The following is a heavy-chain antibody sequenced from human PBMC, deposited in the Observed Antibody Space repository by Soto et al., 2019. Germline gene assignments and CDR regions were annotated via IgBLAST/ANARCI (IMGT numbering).Heavy chain of an antibody. V-gene: IGHV3-53*01. CDR3: HGYGY. Sequence: EVQVVESGGCLIQPGGSLRLSCEVSGFSVTANYMSWVRQAPEKGLEWVSVIYSGGSTYYVDSVKGRFSISRDISKHTLYRQMNSLRAEDTAVYYCHGYGYWGQGTLVTVSS. J-gene: IGHJ4*02. D-gene: IGHD5-12*01. CDR1: GFSVTANY. CDR2: IYSGGST.